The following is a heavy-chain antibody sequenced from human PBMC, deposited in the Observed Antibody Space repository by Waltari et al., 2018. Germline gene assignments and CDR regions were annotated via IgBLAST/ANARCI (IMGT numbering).Heavy chain of an antibody. Sequence: QVQLQESGPGLVKPSQTLSLTCTVSGASISSSNYYWSWIRQHPGKGLEWIGFIYSSGTTYYSPSLRSRVIISVDTSKNQFSLKLNSVTAADTAVYYCAVPLTRYGSFDHWGQGTLVTVSS. CDR3: AVPLTRYGSFDH. J-gene: IGHJ4*02. CDR1: GASISSSNYY. V-gene: IGHV4-31*03. D-gene: IGHD5-18*01. CDR2: IYSSGTT.